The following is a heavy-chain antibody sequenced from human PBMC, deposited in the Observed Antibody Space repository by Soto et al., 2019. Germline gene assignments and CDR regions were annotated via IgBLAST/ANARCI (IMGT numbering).Heavy chain of an antibody. CDR2: IYYSGST. V-gene: IGHV4-39*01. D-gene: IGHD6-19*01. CDR3: ARRRIAVAGRRFDP. J-gene: IGHJ5*02. Sequence: QLQLQESGPGLVKPSETLSLTCTVSGVSSSSSSYYWGWIRQPPGKGLEWIGSIYYSGSTYSNPSLMSRVTISVETSKNQFSLKLSSVTAGDTAVYYWARRRIAVAGRRFDPWGQGTLVTVSS. CDR1: GVSSSSSSYY.